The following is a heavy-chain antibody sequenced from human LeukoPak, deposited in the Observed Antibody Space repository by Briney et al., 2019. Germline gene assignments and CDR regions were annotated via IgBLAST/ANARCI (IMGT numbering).Heavy chain of an antibody. D-gene: IGHD2-21*01. CDR3: AKPYSSYYYYGMDV. Sequence: GGSLRLSCAASGFTFSSYAMSWVRQAPGKGLERVSGISGSGGSTYYADSVKGRFTISRDNSKNTLYLQMNSLRAEDTAVYYCAKPYSSYYYYGMDVWGQGTTVTVSS. CDR1: GFTFSSYA. J-gene: IGHJ6*02. V-gene: IGHV3-23*01. CDR2: ISGSGGST.